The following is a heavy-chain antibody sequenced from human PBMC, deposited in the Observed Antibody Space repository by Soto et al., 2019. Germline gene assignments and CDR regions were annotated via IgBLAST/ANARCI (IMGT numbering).Heavy chain of an antibody. CDR3: AKEGGYCSSTSCDGRAYY. J-gene: IGHJ4*02. CDR1: GFTFSSYA. V-gene: IGHV3-23*01. D-gene: IGHD2-2*03. CDR2: ISGTGGST. Sequence: EVQLLESGGGLVQPGGSLRLSCAASGFTFSSYAMSWVRQAPGKGLEWVSAISGTGGSTYYADSVKGRFAISRENSNNTLCLQMTSLRAEETAVYYCAKEGGYCSSTSCDGRAYYWGQGTLVTVSS.